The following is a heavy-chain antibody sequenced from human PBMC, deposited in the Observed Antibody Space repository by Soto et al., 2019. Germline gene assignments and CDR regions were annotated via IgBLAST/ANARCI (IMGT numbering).Heavy chain of an antibody. CDR2: ISYDGSNK. CDR1: GFTFSSYA. J-gene: IGHJ6*02. V-gene: IGHV3-30-3*01. Sequence: GSMRLSCAAAGFTFSSYAMHWVRQAPGKGLEWVAVISYDGSNKYYADSVKGRFTISRDNSKNTLYLQLNSLRAEYAAVYYCAXDKCLRCLYSYYYGMDVWGQGTTVTVSS. CDR3: AXDKCLRCLYSYYYGMDV. D-gene: IGHD4-17*01.